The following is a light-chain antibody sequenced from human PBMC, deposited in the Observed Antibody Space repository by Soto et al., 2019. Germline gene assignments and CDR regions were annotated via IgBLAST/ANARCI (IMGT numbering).Light chain of an antibody. Sequence: DIQLTQSPSFFSASVGGRVTITCRANQGISSYLAWYQQKPGRAPKLLIYAASTLQSGVPSRFSGSGFGTEFTLTISSLQPEDFATYYCLHVNSYPLTCGGGTKVEIK. V-gene: IGKV1-9*01. CDR3: LHVNSYPLT. CDR2: AAS. CDR1: QGISSY. J-gene: IGKJ4*01.